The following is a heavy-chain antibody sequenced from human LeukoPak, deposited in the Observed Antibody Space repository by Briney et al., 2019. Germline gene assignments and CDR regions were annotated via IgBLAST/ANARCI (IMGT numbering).Heavy chain of an antibody. CDR1: GFTFSSYG. CDR2: IWYDGSNK. J-gene: IGHJ4*02. V-gene: IGHV3-33*01. D-gene: IGHD5-12*01. CDR3: ARGRLRYRGPFDY. Sequence: GRSLRLSCAASGFTFSSYGMHWVRQAPGKGLEWVAVIWYDGSNKYYADSVKGRFTISRDNSKNTLYLQMNSLRAEDTAVYYCARGRLRYRGPFDYWGQGTLVTVSS.